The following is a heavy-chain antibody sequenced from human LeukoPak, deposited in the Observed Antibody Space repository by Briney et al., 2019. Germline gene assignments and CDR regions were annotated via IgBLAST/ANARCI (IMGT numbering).Heavy chain of an antibody. J-gene: IGHJ6*03. V-gene: IGHV3-30*02. D-gene: IGHD5-12*01. CDR3: AKGGGFEAQYYYYYLDV. CDR2: IRYDGSNK. CDR1: GFTFSSYG. Sequence: GGSLRLSCAASGFTFSSYGMYWVRQAPGKGLEWVAFIRYDGSNKYYADSVKGRFTVSRDNSKNTLYLQMKSLRAEDTAVYYCAKGGGFEAQYYYYYLDVWGKGTTVTISS.